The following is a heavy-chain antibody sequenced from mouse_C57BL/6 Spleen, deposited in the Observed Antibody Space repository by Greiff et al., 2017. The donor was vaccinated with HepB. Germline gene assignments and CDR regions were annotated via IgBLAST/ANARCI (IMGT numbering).Heavy chain of an antibody. D-gene: IGHD2-4*01. CDR3: ARDAGYDYGRAMDY. Sequence: EVNVVESGGGLVQSGRSLRLSCATSGFTFSDFYMEWVRQAPGKGLEWIAASRNKANDYTTEYSASVKGRFIVSRDTSQSILYLQMNALRADDTAIYYCARDAGYDYGRAMDYWGQGPSVTVSS. V-gene: IGHV7-1*01. J-gene: IGHJ4*01. CDR2: SRNKANDYTT. CDR1: GFTFSDFY.